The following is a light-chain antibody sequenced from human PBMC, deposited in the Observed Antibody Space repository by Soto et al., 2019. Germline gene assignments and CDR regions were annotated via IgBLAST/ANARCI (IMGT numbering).Light chain of an antibody. J-gene: IGKJ4*01. CDR1: QSISTY. Sequence: DIVLTQSPATLSLSAGERATLSCRASQSISTYLAWYQQRPGQAPRLLIYDASNRATGIPARFSGSGSGTDFTLSISSLEPEDFAVYYCQQRHTWPLTFGGGTKVEIK. CDR2: DAS. CDR3: QQRHTWPLT. V-gene: IGKV3-11*01.